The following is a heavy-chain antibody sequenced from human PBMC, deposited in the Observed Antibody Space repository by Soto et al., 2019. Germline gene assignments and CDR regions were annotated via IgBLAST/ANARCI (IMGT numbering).Heavy chain of an antibody. V-gene: IGHV4-59*01. Sequence: PSETLSLTCTVSGGSISSYYWSWIRQPPGKGLEWIGYIYYSGSTNYNPSLKSRVTISVDTSKNQFSLKLSSVTVADSAVYYCARGQVVAAQHWGQGTLVTVSS. CDR2: IYYSGST. D-gene: IGHD2-15*01. CDR3: ARGQVVAAQH. CDR1: GGSISSYY. J-gene: IGHJ4*02.